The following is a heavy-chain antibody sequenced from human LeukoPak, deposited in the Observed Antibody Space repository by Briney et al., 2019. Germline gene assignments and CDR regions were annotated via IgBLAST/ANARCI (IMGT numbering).Heavy chain of an antibody. CDR1: GGSISNYY. V-gene: IGHV4-59*01. D-gene: IGHD3-10*01. CDR3: TTMVRGAPFWYGVDV. J-gene: IGHJ6*02. CDR2: LHDSGIN. Sequence: SETLSLTCSVSGGSISNYYCIWIRQPPGKGLEYIGYLHDSGINDYDPSLKSRVTISIDGSENQFSLKLSSVTAADTAVYYCTTMVRGAPFWYGVDVWGQGTTVTVSS.